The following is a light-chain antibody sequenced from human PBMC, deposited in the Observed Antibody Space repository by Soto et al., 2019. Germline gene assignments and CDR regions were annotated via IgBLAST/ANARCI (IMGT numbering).Light chain of an antibody. J-gene: IGKJ2*01. CDR1: QSVTNY. CDR3: QQYAASPYT. Sequence: IVLTQSPGTLSLSPGESATLSCRASQSVTNYLAWYQQKPGQAPRFLMYETSNRATGIPDRFSGSGSGTDFTLIISRPEPEDFALYYCQQYAASPYTFGQGTKLEI. CDR2: ETS. V-gene: IGKV3-20*01.